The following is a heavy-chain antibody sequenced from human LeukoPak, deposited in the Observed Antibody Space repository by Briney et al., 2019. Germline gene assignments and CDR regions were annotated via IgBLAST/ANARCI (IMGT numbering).Heavy chain of an antibody. Sequence: GSLRLSCAASGFTFSSYAMSWVRQAPEKGLEWIAYMYYSGTTNYNPSLENRAAISLDLSRHQFSLRLRSVTAADTAVYFCATTDKNRYYINVWGPGTTVIVSS. CDR3: ATTDKNRYYINV. CDR1: GFTFSSYA. CDR2: MYYSGTT. V-gene: IGHV4-59*12. J-gene: IGHJ6*01. D-gene: IGHD2-21*01.